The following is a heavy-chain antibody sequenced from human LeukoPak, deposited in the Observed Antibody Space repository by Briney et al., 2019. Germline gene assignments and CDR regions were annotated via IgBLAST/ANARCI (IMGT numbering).Heavy chain of an antibody. Sequence: SVKVSCKASGGTFSSYAISWVRQAPGQGHEWMGGIIPIFGTANYAQKFQGRVTITADESTSTAYMELSSLRSEDTAVYYCARAIMGASIVPGSFDYWGQGTLVTVSS. CDR2: IIPIFGTA. D-gene: IGHD1-26*01. J-gene: IGHJ4*02. V-gene: IGHV1-69*13. CDR3: ARAIMGASIVPGSFDY. CDR1: GGTFSSYA.